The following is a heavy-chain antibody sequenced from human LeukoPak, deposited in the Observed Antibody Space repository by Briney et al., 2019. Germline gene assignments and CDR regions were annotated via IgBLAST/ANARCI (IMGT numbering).Heavy chain of an antibody. CDR3: TRHRYSSSYYYYGMDV. CDR1: GFXFSGSA. V-gene: IGHV3-73*01. D-gene: IGHD6-6*01. Sequence: GGSLRLSCAASGFXFSGSAIYWVRQASGKGLEWVGRIRSKADSDATAYAESVKGRFTISRDDSKNTAYLQMNSLKTEDTAVYYCTRHRYSSSYYYYGMDVWGQGTTVTVSS. CDR2: IRSKADSDAT. J-gene: IGHJ6*02.